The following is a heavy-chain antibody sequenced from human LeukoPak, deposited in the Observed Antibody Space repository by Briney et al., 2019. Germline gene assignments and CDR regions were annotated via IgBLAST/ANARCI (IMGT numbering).Heavy chain of an antibody. J-gene: IGHJ4*02. CDR3: AKEVRGYCSGGSCYPLDY. Sequence: GGSLRLSCAASGFTFSSYWMSWVRQAPGKGLEWVANIKQDGSEKYYVDSVKGRFTISRDNAKNSLYLQMNSLRAEDTAVYYCAKEVRGYCSGGSCYPLDYWGQGTLVTVSS. CDR1: GFTFSSYW. D-gene: IGHD2-15*01. V-gene: IGHV3-7*01. CDR2: IKQDGSEK.